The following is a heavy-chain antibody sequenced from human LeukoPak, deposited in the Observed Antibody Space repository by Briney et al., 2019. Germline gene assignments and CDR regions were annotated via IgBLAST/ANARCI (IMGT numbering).Heavy chain of an antibody. J-gene: IGHJ6*02. V-gene: IGHV3-30-3*01. D-gene: IGHD3-22*01. Sequence: GGSLRLSCAASGFTFSSYAMHWVRQAPGKGLEWVAVISYDGSNKYYADSVKGRFTISRDNSKNTLYLQMNSLRAEDTAVYYCARNREVVVIDYYYGMDVWGQGTTVTVSS. CDR1: GFTFSSYA. CDR2: ISYDGSNK. CDR3: ARNREVVVIDYYYGMDV.